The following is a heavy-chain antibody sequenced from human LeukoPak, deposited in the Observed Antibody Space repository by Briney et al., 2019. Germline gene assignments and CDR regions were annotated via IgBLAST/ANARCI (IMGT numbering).Heavy chain of an antibody. CDR3: ARTGTTVKRWFDP. CDR1: GGSFSGYY. J-gene: IGHJ5*02. D-gene: IGHD4-17*01. CDR2: IYYSGST. Sequence: SETLSLTCAVYGGSFSGYYWSWIRQPPGKGLEWIGYIYYSGSTNYNPSLKSRVTISVDTSKNQFSLKLSSVTAADTAVYYCARTGTTVKRWFDPWGQGTLVTVSS. V-gene: IGHV4-59*08.